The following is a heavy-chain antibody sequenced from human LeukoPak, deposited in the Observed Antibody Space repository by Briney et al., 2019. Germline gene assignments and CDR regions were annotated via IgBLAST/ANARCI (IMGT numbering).Heavy chain of an antibody. Sequence: GASVKVSCKVSGYTLTELSMQWVRQAPGKGLEWMGGFDPEDGETIYAQKFQGRVTMTEDTSTDTAYMELSSLRSEDTAVYYCATRVYSYGCYDYWGQGTLVTVSS. D-gene: IGHD5-18*01. J-gene: IGHJ4*02. CDR3: ATRVYSYGCYDY. CDR2: FDPEDGET. CDR1: GYTLTELS. V-gene: IGHV1-24*01.